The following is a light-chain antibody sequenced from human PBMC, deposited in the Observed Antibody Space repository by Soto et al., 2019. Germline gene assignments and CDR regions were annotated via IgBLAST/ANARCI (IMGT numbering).Light chain of an antibody. CDR3: QQFYSTTRT. J-gene: IGKJ1*01. Sequence: DIVMTQSPYSLPVSLGERATINCKSRHSVLYSSNNKNYLAWYQQRPGQPPKLXXYWASTRESGVPDRFSGSGSGTDGTITISSLKDEDGTVYDGQQFYSTTRTFGQGTKVDIK. CDR1: HSVLYSSNNKNY. CDR2: WAS. V-gene: IGKV4-1*01.